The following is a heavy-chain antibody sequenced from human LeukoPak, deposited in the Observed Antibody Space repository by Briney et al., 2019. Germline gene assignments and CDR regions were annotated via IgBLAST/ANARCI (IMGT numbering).Heavy chain of an antibody. V-gene: IGHV3-23*01. D-gene: IGHD2-8*01. Sequence: GSLRLSCAASGFTFSHYTMNWIRQAPGKGLEWVSAISGSGGSTYYADSVKGRFTISRDNSKNTLYLQMNSLRAEDTAIYYCAKSNGGNDAFDIWGQGTMVTVSS. CDR2: ISGSGGST. J-gene: IGHJ3*02. CDR3: AKSNGGNDAFDI. CDR1: GFTFSHYT.